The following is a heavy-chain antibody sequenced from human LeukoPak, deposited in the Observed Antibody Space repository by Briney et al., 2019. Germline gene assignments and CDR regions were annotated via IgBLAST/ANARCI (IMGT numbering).Heavy chain of an antibody. CDR1: GFTVSSNY. D-gene: IGHD2-15*01. J-gene: IGHJ3*02. CDR2: IYSGGST. Sequence: GGSLRLSCAASGFTVSSNYMSWVRQAPGEGLEWVSVIYSGGSTYYSDSVMGRFTISRDNSKNTLYLQMNSLRAEDTAVYYCARVRHGPGSDAFDIWGQGTMVTVSS. CDR3: ARVRHGPGSDAFDI. V-gene: IGHV3-66*02.